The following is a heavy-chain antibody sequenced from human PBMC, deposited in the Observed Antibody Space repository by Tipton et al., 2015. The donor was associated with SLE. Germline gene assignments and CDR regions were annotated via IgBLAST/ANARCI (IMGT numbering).Heavy chain of an antibody. V-gene: IGHV1-18*01. CDR3: ARFRPSRTKTITIFEH. Sequence: QLVQSGAEVKKPGASVKVSCKASGYTFTSYGISWVRQAPGQGLEWMGWISAYNGNTNYAQKLQGRVTMTTDTSTSTAYMELRSLRADDTAVYYCARFRPSRTKTITIFEHWGQGTLVTVSS. CDR1: GYTFTSYG. D-gene: IGHD3-3*01. CDR2: ISAYNGNT. J-gene: IGHJ1*01.